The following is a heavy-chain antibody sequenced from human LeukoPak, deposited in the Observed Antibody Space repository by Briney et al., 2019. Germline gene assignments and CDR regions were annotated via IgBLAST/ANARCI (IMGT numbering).Heavy chain of an antibody. CDR3: ARDEGYTTGFDREY. V-gene: IGHV4-59*12. Sequence: SETLSLTCTVAGGSISGYYWSWIRQPPGKGLEWIVYIYHIGSTDYNPSLKSRATISVDTSKNQFSLRLTSVTAADMAVYYCARDEGYTTGFDREYWGQGTLVTVSS. CDR2: IYHIGST. D-gene: IGHD1-1*01. CDR1: GGSISGYY. J-gene: IGHJ4*02.